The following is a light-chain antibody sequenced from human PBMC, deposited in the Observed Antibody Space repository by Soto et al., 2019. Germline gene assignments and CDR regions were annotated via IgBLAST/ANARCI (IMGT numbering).Light chain of an antibody. J-gene: IGKJ1*01. Sequence: DVQMTQSPCTLSASMGDTVTVTCRASQGVSGWLAWYQQKPGETPKLLIYDASALPRGVPSRFSGSGSGTKFTLTTASLQPDDFATYYCQQYETFSGTFGPGTKVDIK. CDR2: DAS. CDR1: QGVSGW. V-gene: IGKV1-5*01. CDR3: QQYETFSGT.